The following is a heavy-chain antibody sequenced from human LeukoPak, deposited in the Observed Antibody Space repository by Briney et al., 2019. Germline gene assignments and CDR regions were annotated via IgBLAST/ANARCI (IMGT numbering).Heavy chain of an antibody. CDR2: IKQVGSEK. CDR3: ARDGKVPSNWFDP. J-gene: IGHJ5*02. V-gene: IGHV3-7*03. CDR1: GFTFSSYW. Sequence: GSLRLSCAASGFTFSSYWMSWVRQAPGKGLEWVANIKQVGSEKYYVDSVKGRFTISRDNAKNSLYLQMNSLRAEDTAVYYCARDGKVPSNWFDPWGQGTLVTVSS. D-gene: IGHD1-1*01.